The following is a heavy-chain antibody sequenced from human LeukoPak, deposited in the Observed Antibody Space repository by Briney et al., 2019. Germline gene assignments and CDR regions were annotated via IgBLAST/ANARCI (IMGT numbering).Heavy chain of an antibody. Sequence: PGGSLRLSCAASGFTFSSYAMHWVRQAPGKGLEWVAVISYDGSNKYYADSVKGRFAISRDNSKNTLYLQMNSLRAEDTAVYYCARDLGSSSWYINYWGQGTLVTVSS. CDR1: GFTFSSYA. V-gene: IGHV3-30*09. CDR2: ISYDGSNK. D-gene: IGHD6-13*01. J-gene: IGHJ4*02. CDR3: ARDLGSSSWYINY.